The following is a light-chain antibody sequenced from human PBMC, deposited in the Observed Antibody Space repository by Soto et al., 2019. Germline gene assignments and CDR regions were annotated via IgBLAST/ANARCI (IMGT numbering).Light chain of an antibody. CDR1: SSDIGAYNS. CDR2: DVN. J-gene: IGLJ3*02. V-gene: IGLV2-14*03. CDR3: SSYTSLTTEV. Sequence: QSVLTQPASVSGSPGQSITISCTGTSSDIGAYNSVSWYQQHPGKAPKLIIYDVNSRPSGMSNRFSGSKSGNTASLTISGLQADADATYYCSSYTSLTTEVFGGGTQLTVL.